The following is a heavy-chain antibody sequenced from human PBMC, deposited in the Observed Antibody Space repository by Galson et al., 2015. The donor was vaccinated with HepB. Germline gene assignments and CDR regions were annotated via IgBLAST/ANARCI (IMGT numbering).Heavy chain of an antibody. Sequence: SVKVSCKASGYTFTSYGISWVRQAPGQGLEWMGWISAYNGNTNYAQKFQGRVTMTTDTSTSTAYMELRSLRSDDTAVYYCARDFERGGSYKYAIDYWGQGTLVTVSS. CDR2: ISAYNGNT. V-gene: IGHV1-18*01. CDR1: GYTFTSYG. CDR3: ARDFERGGSYKYAIDY. J-gene: IGHJ4*02. D-gene: IGHD1-26*01.